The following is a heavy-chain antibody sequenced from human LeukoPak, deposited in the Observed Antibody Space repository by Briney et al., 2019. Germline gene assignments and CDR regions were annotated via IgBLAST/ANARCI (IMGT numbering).Heavy chain of an antibody. Sequence: GGSLRLSCAASGFTFSSFAMSWVRQAPGKGLEWVSAISTSVGSTYYADSVKGRFTISRDNSKNTLYLQMNSLRAEDTAVYYCAKDYSSNWYNWFDPWGQGTLVTVSS. J-gene: IGHJ5*02. CDR2: ISTSVGST. CDR3: AKDYSSNWYNWFDP. D-gene: IGHD6-13*01. V-gene: IGHV3-23*01. CDR1: GFTFSSFA.